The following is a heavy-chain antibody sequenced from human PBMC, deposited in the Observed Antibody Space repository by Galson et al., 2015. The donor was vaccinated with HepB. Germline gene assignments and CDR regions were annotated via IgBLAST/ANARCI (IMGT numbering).Heavy chain of an antibody. D-gene: IGHD6-19*01. V-gene: IGHV3-33*01. CDR1: GFAFGNYG. Sequence: SLRLSCAASGFAFGNYGMHWVRQAPGKGLEWMAVIWKDGSNKHYAASLKGRFRISRDNTKNTLFLEADSLRAEDTAVYYCAREDATTTVAALEYWGQGVLVTVSA. CDR3: AREDATTTVAALEY. J-gene: IGHJ4*02. CDR2: IWKDGSNK.